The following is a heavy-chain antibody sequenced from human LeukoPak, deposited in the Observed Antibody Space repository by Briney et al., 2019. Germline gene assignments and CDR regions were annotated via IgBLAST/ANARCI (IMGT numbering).Heavy chain of an antibody. J-gene: IGHJ2*01. Sequence: SQTLSLTCTVSGGSISSGAYYWSWIRQHPGKGLAWIGYISYSGSAYYDPSLKSRVTISVDTSKNQFSLKLTSVTAADTAVYHCARFSTIFGGINVYWSFDLWGRGTLVTVSS. CDR1: GGSISSGAYY. CDR2: ISYSGSA. D-gene: IGHD3-3*01. CDR3: ARFSTIFGGINVYWSFDL. V-gene: IGHV4-31*03.